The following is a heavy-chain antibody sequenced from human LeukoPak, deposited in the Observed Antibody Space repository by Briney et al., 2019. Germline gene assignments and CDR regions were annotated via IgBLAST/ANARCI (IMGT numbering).Heavy chain of an antibody. J-gene: IGHJ5*02. D-gene: IGHD1-26*01. CDR3: ARVPNSGSYFPADYWLDP. CDR1: GGSISNGTNY. Sequence: SETLSLTCTVSGGSISNGTNYWSWIRQPAGKGLEWIGRIHTSGSTTYNPSLRSRVTISIDTSNNQFFLKLSSVTAADTAVYYCARVPNSGSYFPADYWLDPWGQGTLVTVSS. V-gene: IGHV4-61*02. CDR2: IHTSGST.